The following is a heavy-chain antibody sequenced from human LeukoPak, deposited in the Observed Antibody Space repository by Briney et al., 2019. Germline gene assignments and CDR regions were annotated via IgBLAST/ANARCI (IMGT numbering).Heavy chain of an antibody. CDR1: GFTFSSYW. J-gene: IGHJ5*02. V-gene: IGHV3-7*01. CDR2: IKQDGSEK. CDR3: ARVAEEQWLVRWFDP. Sequence: GGSLRLSCAASGFTFSSYWMSWVRQAPGKGLEWVANIKQDGSEKYYVDSVKGRFTISRDNAKNSLYLQMNSLRAEDTAVYYCARVAEEQWLVRWFDPWGQGTLVTASS. D-gene: IGHD6-19*01.